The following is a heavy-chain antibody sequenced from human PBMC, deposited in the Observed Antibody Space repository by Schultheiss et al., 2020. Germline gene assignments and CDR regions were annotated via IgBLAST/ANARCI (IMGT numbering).Heavy chain of an antibody. Sequence: GESLKISCTASGFTFGDYAMSWFRQAPGKGLEWVGFIRSKAYGGTTEYAASVKGRFTISRDDSKSIAYLQMNSLKTEDTAVYYCTRGYCSGGSCYSGLDYWGQGTLVTVSS. CDR3: TRGYCSGGSCYSGLDY. J-gene: IGHJ4*02. D-gene: IGHD2-15*01. CDR2: IRSKAYGGTT. CDR1: GFTFGDYA. V-gene: IGHV3-49*03.